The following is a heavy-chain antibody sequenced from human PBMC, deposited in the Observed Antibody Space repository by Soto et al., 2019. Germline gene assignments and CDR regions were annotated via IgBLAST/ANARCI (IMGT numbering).Heavy chain of an antibody. V-gene: IGHV3-30*18. J-gene: IGHJ6*02. CDR1: GFTFSSYG. CDR2: ISCDGSNK. CDR3: AKNLGELSLLYPMDV. Sequence: PGGSLRLSCAASGFTFSSYGMHWVRQAPGKGLEWVAVISCDGSNKYYADSVKGRFTISRDNSKNTLYLQMNSLRAEDTAVYYRAKNLGELSLLYPMDVWGQAPTVTVSS. D-gene: IGHD3-16*02.